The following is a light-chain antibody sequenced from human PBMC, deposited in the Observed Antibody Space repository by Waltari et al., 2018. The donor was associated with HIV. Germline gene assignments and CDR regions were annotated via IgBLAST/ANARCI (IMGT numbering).Light chain of an antibody. V-gene: IGLV6-57*03. CDR1: SGSIASTF. Sequence: NFMLTQAHSVSESPGQTVTISCTRSSGSIASTFVQWYQQRPGSAPTIVIYEDKERPSGVPDRFSGSIDSSSNSASLTISGLKTEDEADYYCQSYDSSNHVVFGGGTKLTVL. J-gene: IGLJ2*01. CDR3: QSYDSSNHVV. CDR2: EDK.